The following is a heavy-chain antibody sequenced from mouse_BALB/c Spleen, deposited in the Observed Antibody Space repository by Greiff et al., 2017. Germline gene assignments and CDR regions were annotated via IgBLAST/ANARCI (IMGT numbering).Heavy chain of an antibody. J-gene: IGHJ2*01. D-gene: IGHD1-1*01. CDR1: GYAFSSYW. CDR2: IYPGDGDT. Sequence: QVQLQQSGAELVRPGSSVKISCKASGYAFSSYWMNWVKQRPGQGLEWIGQIYPGDGDTNYNGKFKGKATLTADKSSSTAYMQLSSLTSEDSAVYFCARDGSSSYYFDDWGQGTTLTVSS. CDR3: ARDGSSSYYFDD. V-gene: IGHV1-80*01.